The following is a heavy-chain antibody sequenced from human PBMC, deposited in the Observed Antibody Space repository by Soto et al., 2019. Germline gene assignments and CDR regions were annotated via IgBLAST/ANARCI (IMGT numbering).Heavy chain of an antibody. J-gene: IGHJ6*03. CDR3: ARAGLHDSTVTTSLVPGVVYYYMDV. D-gene: IGHD4-17*01. V-gene: IGHV1-8*01. CDR1: GYTFTSYD. Sequence: ASVKVSCKASGYTFTSYDINWVRQATGQGLEWMGWMNPNSGNTGYAQKFQGRVTMTRNTSISTAYMELSSLRSEDTAVYYCARAGLHDSTVTTSLVPGVVYYYMDVWGKGTTVTVSS. CDR2: MNPNSGNT.